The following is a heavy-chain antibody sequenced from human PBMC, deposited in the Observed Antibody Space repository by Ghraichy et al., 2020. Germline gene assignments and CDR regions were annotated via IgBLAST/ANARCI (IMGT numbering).Heavy chain of an antibody. CDR2: INHSGST. CDR3: ARPRIAARPRGWYFDL. Sequence: SETLSLTCAVYGGSFSGYYWSWIRQPPGKGLEWIGEINHSGSTNYNPSLKSRVTISVDTSKNQFSLKLSSVTAADTAVYYCARPRIAARPRGWYFDLWGRGTLVTVSS. CDR1: GGSFSGYY. V-gene: IGHV4-34*01. D-gene: IGHD6-6*01. J-gene: IGHJ2*01.